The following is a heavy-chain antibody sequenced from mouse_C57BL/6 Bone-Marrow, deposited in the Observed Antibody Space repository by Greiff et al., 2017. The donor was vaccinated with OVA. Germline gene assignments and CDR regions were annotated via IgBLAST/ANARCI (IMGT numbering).Heavy chain of an antibody. Sequence: VHLVESGAELMKPGASVKLSCKATGYTFTGYWIEWVKQRPGHGLEWVGAILPGSGCTNYHEKFKGKSTFTADKASNTVYMQLSRLTTEDSAIYYCARSGCAWFAYWGQGTLVTVSA. CDR2: ILPGSGCT. CDR3: ARSGCAWFAY. CDR1: GYTFTGYW. V-gene: IGHV1-9*01. J-gene: IGHJ3*01.